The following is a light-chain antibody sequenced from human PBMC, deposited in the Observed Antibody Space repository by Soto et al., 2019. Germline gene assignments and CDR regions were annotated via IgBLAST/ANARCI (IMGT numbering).Light chain of an antibody. CDR3: QKYNNWHFY. V-gene: IGKV3-15*01. CDR2: DVY. Sequence: EMVMTRCPANLSLSPWERATLSCRAGQGVTTNFAWYQQKSGQSPRLIIYDVYIRATGVPDRFSGTGSEKDFTITIRGLQYEDSEAYFCQKYNNWHFYFGKGKRLEIK. CDR1: QGVTTN. J-gene: IGKJ5*01.